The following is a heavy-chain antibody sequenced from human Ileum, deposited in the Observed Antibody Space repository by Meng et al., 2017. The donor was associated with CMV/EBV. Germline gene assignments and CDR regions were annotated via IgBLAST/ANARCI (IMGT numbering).Heavy chain of an antibody. V-gene: IGHV3-21*01. D-gene: IGHD3-10*01. CDR2: ISSSSSYI. J-gene: IGHJ4*02. CDR3: ARDRGPIRFDY. Sequence: VPRGGSGGGLVPPGRSLTLSCAAYGFSLSGSAIPWVSQAPGKGLEWVLFISSSSSYICYADSVKGRLTISRDNAKNSLYLQMNSLRAEDTAVYYCARDRGPIRFDYWGQGTLVTVSS. CDR1: GFSLSGSA.